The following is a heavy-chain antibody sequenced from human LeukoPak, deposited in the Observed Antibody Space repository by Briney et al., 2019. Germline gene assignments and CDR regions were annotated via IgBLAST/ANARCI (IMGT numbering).Heavy chain of an antibody. V-gene: IGHV4-34*01. CDR1: GGSFSGYY. J-gene: IGHJ6*03. CDR3: ARHGRFGYCSGGSCLGTYYYYYYMDV. Sequence: SETLSLTCAVYGGSFSGYYWSWIRQPPGKGLEWIGEINHSGSTNYNPSLKSRVTISVDTSKNQFSLKLSSVTAADTAVYYCARHGRFGYCSGGSCLGTYYYYYYMDVWGKGTTVTISS. CDR2: INHSGST. D-gene: IGHD2-15*01.